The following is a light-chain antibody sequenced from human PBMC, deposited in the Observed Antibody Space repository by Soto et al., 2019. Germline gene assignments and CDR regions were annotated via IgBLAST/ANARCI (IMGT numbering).Light chain of an antibody. J-gene: IGLJ1*01. CDR3: SSYTDSSNYV. CDR1: SSDLAIYNY. V-gene: IGLV2-14*01. Sequence: QSALTQPASVSGSPGQSITISCTGTSSDLAIYNYVSWYQQQPGKAPKLMIYQVTNRPSGVSNRFSGSRSGNMASLTISGLQAEDEADYYCSSYTDSSNYVFGTGTKLTVL. CDR2: QVT.